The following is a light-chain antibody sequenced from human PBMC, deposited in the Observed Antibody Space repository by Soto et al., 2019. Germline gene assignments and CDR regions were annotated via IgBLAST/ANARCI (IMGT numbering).Light chain of an antibody. CDR1: SSNIGAGYD. CDR2: GNS. V-gene: IGLV1-40*01. CDR3: SSYAGSLGVV. Sequence: QSVLTQPPSVSGAPGQRVTISCTGSSSNIGAGYDVHWYQQLPGTAPKLLIYGNSNRPSGVPDRFSGSKSGNTASLTVSGLQAEDEADYYCSSYAGSLGVVFGGGTKLTVL. J-gene: IGLJ2*01.